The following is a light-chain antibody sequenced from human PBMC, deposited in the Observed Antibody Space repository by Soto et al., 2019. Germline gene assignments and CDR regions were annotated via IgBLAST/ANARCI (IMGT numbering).Light chain of an antibody. CDR3: QQRSNWI. V-gene: IGKV3-11*01. J-gene: IGKJ3*01. CDR2: DAS. Sequence: EVVSSLSPATLSLSPRERATLSCRASQSISSYLAWYQHKPGQAPRLLIYDASNRATGIPARFSGSGSGTDFTLTISSLEPEDSAVYYCQQRSNWIVGPGTKVDI. CDR1: QSISSY.